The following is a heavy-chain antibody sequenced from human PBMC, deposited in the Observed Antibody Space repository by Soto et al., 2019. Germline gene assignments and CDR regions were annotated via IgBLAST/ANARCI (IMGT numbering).Heavy chain of an antibody. Sequence: SEALSLTCIVSGGSISSEYYHWTWIRQSPGKGLEWIGYIHYTGSIMYNPSFKSRLTMAVDTSKNQFSLQLTSVTAADTAVYFCAREDDGGDRDYYGLDVWGQGTTVTVSS. CDR1: GGSISSEYYH. J-gene: IGHJ6*02. CDR2: IHYTGSI. V-gene: IGHV4-30-4*08. D-gene: IGHD2-21*02. CDR3: AREDDGGDRDYYGLDV.